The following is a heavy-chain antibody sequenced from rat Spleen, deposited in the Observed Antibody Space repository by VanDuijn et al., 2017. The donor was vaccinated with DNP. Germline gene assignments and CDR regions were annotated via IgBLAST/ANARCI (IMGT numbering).Heavy chain of an antibody. V-gene: IGHV5-25*01. D-gene: IGHD1-3*01. Sequence: EVQLLESGGGLVQPGRSLKLSCVASGFTFSNSEMAWVRQAPTKGLEWVASITSSGGSTYYPDSVKGRFTISRDNAKSTLYLQMNSLRSEDTATYYCTRHYGSYGAMDPWGQGTSVTVSS. CDR2: ITSSGGST. J-gene: IGHJ4*01. CDR1: GFTFSNSE. CDR3: TRHYGSYGAMDP.